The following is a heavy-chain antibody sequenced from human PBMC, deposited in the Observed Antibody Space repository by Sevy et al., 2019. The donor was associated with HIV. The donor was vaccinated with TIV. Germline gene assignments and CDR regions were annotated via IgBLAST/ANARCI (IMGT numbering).Heavy chain of an antibody. CDR2: ISGSGCST. Sequence: GGSLRLSCAASGFTFSTYAMTWVRQAPGKGLEWVSVISGSGCSTYYADSVKGRFTISRDNSKNTLYLQMNSLRAEDTAVSYCAKDRVSGTYYTGDFDYWGQGTLVTVSS. J-gene: IGHJ4*02. D-gene: IGHD3-10*01. CDR3: AKDRVSGTYYTGDFDY. CDR1: GFTFSTYA. V-gene: IGHV3-23*01.